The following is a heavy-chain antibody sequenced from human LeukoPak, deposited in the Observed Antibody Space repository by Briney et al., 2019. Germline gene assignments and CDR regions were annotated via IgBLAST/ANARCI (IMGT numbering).Heavy chain of an antibody. Sequence: GASVKVSCKASGYTFTGYYMHWVRQAPGQGLEWMGWINPNSGGTNYAQKFQGRVTMTRDTSISTAYMELSRLRSDDTAVYYCARVYDYGDYVWGWGRFHDAFDIWGQGTMVTVSS. CDR2: INPNSGGT. CDR3: ARVYDYGDYVWGWGRFHDAFDI. D-gene: IGHD4-17*01. CDR1: GYTFTGYY. V-gene: IGHV1-2*02. J-gene: IGHJ3*02.